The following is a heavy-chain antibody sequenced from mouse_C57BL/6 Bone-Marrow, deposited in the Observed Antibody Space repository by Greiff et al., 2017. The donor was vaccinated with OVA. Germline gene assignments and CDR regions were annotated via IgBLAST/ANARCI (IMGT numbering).Heavy chain of an antibody. CDR1: GYTFTSYG. Sequence: VKLMESGAELARPGASVKLSCKASGYTFTSYGISWVKQRTGQGLEWIGEIYPRSGNTYYNEKFKGKATLTADKSSSTAYMELRSLTSEDSAVYFCAKEENWAWFAYWGQGTLVTVSA. J-gene: IGHJ3*01. CDR2: IYPRSGNT. CDR3: AKEENWAWFAY. V-gene: IGHV1-81*01. D-gene: IGHD4-1*01.